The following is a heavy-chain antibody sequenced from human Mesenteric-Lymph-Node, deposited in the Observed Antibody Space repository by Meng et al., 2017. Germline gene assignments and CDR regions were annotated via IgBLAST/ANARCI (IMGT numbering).Heavy chain of an antibody. Sequence: GESLKISCVTSGFTFSSYEMNWVRQAPGKGLEWVSLISGGGEITNYADSVKGRFTISRDNSKNTLYLQMNTLRVEDTAIYYCAKERTTDTTVTSHWGQGTMVTVSS. CDR2: ISGGGEIT. V-gene: IGHV3-23*01. J-gene: IGHJ3*01. CDR3: AKERTTDTTVTSH. D-gene: IGHD4-11*01. CDR1: GFTFSSYE.